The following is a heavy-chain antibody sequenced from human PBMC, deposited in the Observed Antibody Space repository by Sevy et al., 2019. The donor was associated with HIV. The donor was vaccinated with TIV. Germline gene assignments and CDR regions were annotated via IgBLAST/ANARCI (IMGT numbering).Heavy chain of an antibody. CDR3: TTEFVAHNTYYYDSSGETFDY. CDR2: IKSKTDGGTT. V-gene: IGHV3-15*01. Sequence: GGSLRLSCAASGFTFSNAWMSWVRQAPGKGLEWVGRIKSKTDGGTTDYAAPVKGRFTISREDSKNTLYQQMNSLKTEDTAVYYCTTEFVAHNTYYYDSSGETFDYWGQGTLVTVSS. CDR1: GFTFSNAW. J-gene: IGHJ4*02. D-gene: IGHD3-22*01.